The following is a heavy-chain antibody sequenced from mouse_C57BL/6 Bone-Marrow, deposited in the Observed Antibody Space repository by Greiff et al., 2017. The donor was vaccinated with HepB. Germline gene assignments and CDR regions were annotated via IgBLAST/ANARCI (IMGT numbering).Heavy chain of an antibody. J-gene: IGHJ4*01. CDR3: SRWGGLRLNYYAMDY. Sequence: QVQLQQPGAELVKPGASVKLSCKASGYTFTSYWMQWVKQRPGQGLEWIGEIDPSDSYTNYNQKFKGKATLTVDTSSSTAYMQLSSLTSEDSAVYYCSRWGGLRLNYYAMDYWGQGTSVTVSS. CDR2: IDPSDSYT. D-gene: IGHD2-2*01. V-gene: IGHV1-50*01. CDR1: GYTFTSYW.